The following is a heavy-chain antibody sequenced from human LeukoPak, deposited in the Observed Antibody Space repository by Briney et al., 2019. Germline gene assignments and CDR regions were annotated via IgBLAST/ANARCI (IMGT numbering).Heavy chain of an antibody. Sequence: GGSLRLSCAAAGFTFTSYEMNWVRQAPGKGLEWVSYISGSGSTIYYADSVKGRFTISRDNAKNSLYLQMNSLRAEDTAVYYCAREGRYFFDYWGQGTLVTVSS. V-gene: IGHV3-48*03. CDR3: AREGRYFFDY. CDR2: ISGSGSTI. D-gene: IGHD3-9*01. J-gene: IGHJ4*02. CDR1: GFTFTSYE.